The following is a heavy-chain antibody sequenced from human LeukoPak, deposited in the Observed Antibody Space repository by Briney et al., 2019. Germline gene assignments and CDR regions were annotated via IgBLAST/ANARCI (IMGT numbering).Heavy chain of an antibody. V-gene: IGHV3-53*01. CDR2: IYTGGNT. CDR1: GFIVSSNY. CDR3: AKRDVDFATLFYFDS. D-gene: IGHD4-17*01. Sequence: PGGSLRLSCAASGFIVSSNYMNWVRQAPGKGLEWVSVIYTGGNTYYADSVKGRFTISRDKSKNTLYLQMNTLRAEYTAAYYCAKRDVDFATLFYFDSCGQGTLVTVSS. J-gene: IGHJ4*02.